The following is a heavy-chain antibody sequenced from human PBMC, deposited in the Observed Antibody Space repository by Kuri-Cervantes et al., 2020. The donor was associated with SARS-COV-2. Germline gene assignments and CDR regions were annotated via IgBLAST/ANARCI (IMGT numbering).Heavy chain of an antibody. Sequence: SETLSLTCTVSGGSFSSGSYYWSWIRRPAGKGLEWMGRFYTSGSTNYNPSLKGRVTISVDTSKNRFSLKLSSVTAAGTAVYYCARDRIGIAAAGTSHWFDPWGQGTLVIVSS. J-gene: IGHJ5*02. D-gene: IGHD6-13*01. CDR2: FYTSGST. CDR3: ARDRIGIAAAGTSHWFDP. V-gene: IGHV4-61*02. CDR1: GGSFSSGSYY.